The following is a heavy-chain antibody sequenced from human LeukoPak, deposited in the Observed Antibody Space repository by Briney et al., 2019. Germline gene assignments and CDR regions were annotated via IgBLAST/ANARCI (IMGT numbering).Heavy chain of an antibody. V-gene: IGHV3-30*18. D-gene: IGHD5-18*01. CDR2: ISYDGSNK. CDR1: GFTFSSYG. Sequence: PGGSLRLSCAASGFTFSSYGMHWVRQAPGKGLEWVAVISYDGSNKYYADSVNGRFTISRDNSKNTLYLQMNSLRAEDTAVYYCAKDSRYGYRWDYDYWGQGTPVTVSS. J-gene: IGHJ4*02. CDR3: AKDSRYGYRWDYDY.